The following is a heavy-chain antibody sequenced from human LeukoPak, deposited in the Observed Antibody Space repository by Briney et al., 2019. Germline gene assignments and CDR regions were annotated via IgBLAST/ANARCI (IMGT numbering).Heavy chain of an antibody. Sequence: ASVKVSCRAGGYTFTGNYMHWVRQAPGQGLEWMGWINPNSGGTNYAQKFQGRVTMTRDTSISTAYMELSRLRSDDSAVYYCASNPNYDILTGWVYWGQGTLVTVDS. V-gene: IGHV1-2*02. J-gene: IGHJ4*02. CDR2: INPNSGGT. CDR1: GYTFTGNY. D-gene: IGHD3-9*01. CDR3: ASNPNYDILTGWVY.